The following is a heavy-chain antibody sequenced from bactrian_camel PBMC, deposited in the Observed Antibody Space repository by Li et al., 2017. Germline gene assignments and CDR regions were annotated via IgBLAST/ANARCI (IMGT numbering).Heavy chain of an antibody. V-gene: IGHV3S26*01. CDR1: GYTHDTFC. Sequence: HVQLVESGGGSVRAGGSLRLACAVSGYTHDTFCMGWFRRGPGRSREGVAGIDSDGASIYLDSMKGRFIISRDKNMLYLEMNSLKPEDTAMYYCAASVGDRYCSAPYLVRGEKGTTYRGQGT. J-gene: IGHJ4*01. CDR2: IDSDGAS. CDR3: AASVGDRYCSAPYLVRGEKGTTY. D-gene: IGHD2*01.